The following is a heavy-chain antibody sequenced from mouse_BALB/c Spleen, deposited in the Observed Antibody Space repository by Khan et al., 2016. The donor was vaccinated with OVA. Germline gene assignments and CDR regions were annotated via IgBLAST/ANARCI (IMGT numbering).Heavy chain of an antibody. J-gene: IGHJ3*01. CDR3: TRHGYVAWFTY. CDR2: IDPFSGAT. Sequence: VQLKQSGPELMKPGASVKISCKASGYSFTTYYIHWVKQSHGKSLEWIGYIDPFSGATTHNQKFKGKATSTVDKSSSTAYIHLSNLTSEDSAVYYCTRHGYVAWFTYWGQGTLVTVSA. D-gene: IGHD2-2*01. CDR1: GYSFTTYY. V-gene: IGHV1S135*01.